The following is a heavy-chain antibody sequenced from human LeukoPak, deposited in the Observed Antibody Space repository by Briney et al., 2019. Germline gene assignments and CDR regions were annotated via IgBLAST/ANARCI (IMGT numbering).Heavy chain of an antibody. Sequence: PSETLSLTCAVYGGSFSGYYWSWIRQPPGKGLEWIGEINHSGSTNYNPSLKSRVTISVDTSKNQFSLKLSSVTAADTAVYYCARGWGMGYYGSGSYYMEYWGQGTLVTASS. J-gene: IGHJ4*02. CDR1: GGSFSGYY. CDR2: INHSGST. V-gene: IGHV4-34*01. D-gene: IGHD3-10*01. CDR3: ARGWGMGYYGSGSYYMEY.